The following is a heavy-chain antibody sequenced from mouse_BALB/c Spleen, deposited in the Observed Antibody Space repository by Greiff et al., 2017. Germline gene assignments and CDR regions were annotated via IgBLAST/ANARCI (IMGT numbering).Heavy chain of an antibody. D-gene: IGHD2-3*01. CDR1: GYSITSDYA. CDR3: ARCDGYYGWFAY. Sequence: VQLQQSGPGLVKPSQSLSLTCTVTGYSITSDYAWNWIRQFPGNKLEWMGYISYSGSTSYNPSLKSRISITRDTSKNQFFLQLNSVTTEDTATYYCARCDGYYGWFAYWGQGTLVTVSA. V-gene: IGHV3-2*02. J-gene: IGHJ3*01. CDR2: ISYSGST.